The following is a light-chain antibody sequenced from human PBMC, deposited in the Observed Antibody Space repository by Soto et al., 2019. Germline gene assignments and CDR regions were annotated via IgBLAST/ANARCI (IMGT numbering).Light chain of an antibody. CDR3: SSYTNTGTLYV. J-gene: IGLJ1*01. CDR2: NNN. CDR1: SSNIGSNV. Sequence: QSVLTQPPSASGTPGQRVTISCSGSSSNIGSNVVNWYQQLPGTAPKVVIYNNNQRPSGVPDRFSASKSGTSASLAIRGLQSEDEADYHCSSYTNTGTLYVFGTGTKLTVL. V-gene: IGLV1-44*01.